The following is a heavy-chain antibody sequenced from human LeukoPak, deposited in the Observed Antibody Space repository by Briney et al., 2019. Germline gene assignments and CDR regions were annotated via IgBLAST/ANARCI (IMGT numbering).Heavy chain of an antibody. CDR1: GFTFSSYA. D-gene: IGHD7-27*01. CDR2: ISYDGSNK. J-gene: IGHJ4*02. V-gene: IGHV3-30-3*01. Sequence: GRSLRLSCAASGFTFSSYAMHWVRQAPGKGLEWVAVISYDGSNKYYADSVKGRFTISRDNSKNTLYLQMNSLRAEDTAVYYCARQKLGTLFDYWGQGTLVTVSS. CDR3: ARQKLGTLFDY.